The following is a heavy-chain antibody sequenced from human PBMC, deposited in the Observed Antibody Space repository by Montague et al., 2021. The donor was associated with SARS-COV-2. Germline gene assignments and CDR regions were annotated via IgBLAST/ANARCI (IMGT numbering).Heavy chain of an antibody. CDR2: NYYTGST. V-gene: IGHV4-39*01. J-gene: IGHJ5*02. CDR1: GGSISSSDYY. D-gene: IGHD1-1*01. Sequence: SETLSLTCTVSGGSISSSDYYWGWIRPPPGKELEWFGSNYYTGSTYHNPSLKSRVTIAVDTSKNQFSLKVTSVTVADTAVYYCARHGDENEFDPWGQGTLVSVSS. CDR3: ARHGDENEFDP.